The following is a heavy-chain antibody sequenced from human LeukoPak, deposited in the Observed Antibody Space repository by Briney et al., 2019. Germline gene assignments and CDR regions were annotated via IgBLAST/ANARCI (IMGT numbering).Heavy chain of an antibody. Sequence: PGGSLRLSCAASGFTVSSNYMSWVRQAPGKGPEWVSVIYSGGSTYYADSVKGRFTISRDNSKNTLYLQMNSLRAEDTAVYYCTRDATYYLRYGYFDYWGLGTLVTVSS. CDR3: TRDATYYLRYGYFDY. CDR1: GFTVSSNY. V-gene: IGHV3-53*05. D-gene: IGHD2/OR15-2a*01. J-gene: IGHJ4*02. CDR2: IYSGGST.